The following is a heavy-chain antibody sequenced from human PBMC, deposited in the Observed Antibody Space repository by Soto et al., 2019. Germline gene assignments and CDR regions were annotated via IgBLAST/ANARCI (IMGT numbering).Heavy chain of an antibody. J-gene: IGHJ4*02. CDR2: IYYSGST. CDR1: GGSISSYY. Sequence: SETLSLTCTVSGGSISSYYWSWIRQPPGKGLEWIGYIYYSGSTNYNPSLKSRVTISVDTSKNQFSLKLSSVTAADTAVYYCARTPRLYGHFDKYYFDYWGQGTLVTVSS. CDR3: ARTPRLYGHFDKYYFDY. V-gene: IGHV4-59*08. D-gene: IGHD4-17*01.